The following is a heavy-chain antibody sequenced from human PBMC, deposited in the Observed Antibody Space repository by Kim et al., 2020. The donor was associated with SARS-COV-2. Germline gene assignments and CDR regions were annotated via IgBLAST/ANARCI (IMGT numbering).Heavy chain of an antibody. CDR3: AREGRPGYSGYDVGAGGMDV. CDR2: IIPIFGRA. Sequence: SVKVSCKASGGTFSSYAISWVRQAPGQGLEWMGGIIPIFGRANYAQKFQGRVTITADESTSTAYMELSSLRSEDTAVYYCAREGRPGYSGYDVGAGGMDVWGQGNTVTVSS. CDR1: GGTFSSYA. D-gene: IGHD5-12*01. J-gene: IGHJ6*02. V-gene: IGHV1-69*13.